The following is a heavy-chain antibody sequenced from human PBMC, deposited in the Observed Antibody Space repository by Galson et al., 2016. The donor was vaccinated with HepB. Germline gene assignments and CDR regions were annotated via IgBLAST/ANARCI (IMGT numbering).Heavy chain of an antibody. J-gene: IGHJ4*02. Sequence: SVKVSCKASGYSFTPSPIHWVRQAPGHGLEWMGWINTGNGNIKCSQKFQDRVTITRDTSATTAYMELSSLRSEDTDVYYCARPQREGGNYYSFDYWGQGTPVTVSS. CDR2: INTGNGNI. CDR1: GYSFTPSP. D-gene: IGHD1-26*01. CDR3: ARPQREGGNYYSFDY. V-gene: IGHV1-3*04.